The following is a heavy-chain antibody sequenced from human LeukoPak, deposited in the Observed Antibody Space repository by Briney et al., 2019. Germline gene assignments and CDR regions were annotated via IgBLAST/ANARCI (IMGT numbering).Heavy chain of an antibody. Sequence: SQTLSLTCAVSGGSISSGGYSWRWIRQPPGKGLEWIGYIYHSGSTYYNPSLKSRVTISVDRSKNQFSLKLSSVTAADTAVYYCARILVGATARQDAFDIWGQGTMVTVSS. D-gene: IGHD1-26*01. J-gene: IGHJ3*02. V-gene: IGHV4-30-2*01. CDR2: IYHSGST. CDR3: ARILVGATARQDAFDI. CDR1: GGSISSGGYS.